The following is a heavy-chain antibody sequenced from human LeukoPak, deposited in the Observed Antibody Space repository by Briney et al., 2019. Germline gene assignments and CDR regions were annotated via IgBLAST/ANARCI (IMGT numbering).Heavy chain of an antibody. CDR2: IYTGGST. Sequence: GGSLRLSCAASGFRFFSYAMSWVRQAPGKGLEWVSVIYTGGSTYYADSVKGRFTISRDNSKNTLYLQMNSLRAEDTAVYYCTRDTSGSYNSWGQGTLVTVSS. D-gene: IGHD1-26*01. V-gene: IGHV3-53*01. CDR3: TRDTSGSYNS. J-gene: IGHJ5*02. CDR1: GFRFFSYA.